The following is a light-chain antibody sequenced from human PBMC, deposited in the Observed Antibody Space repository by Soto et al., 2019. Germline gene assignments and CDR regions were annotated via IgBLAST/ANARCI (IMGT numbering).Light chain of an antibody. CDR1: SSDVGGYNY. V-gene: IGLV2-8*01. CDR2: EVN. Sequence: QSVLTQPPSASGSPGQSVTISCTGTSSDVGGYNYVSWYQQHPGKAPKLIIYEVNKRPSGVPARFSGSKSGNTASLTVSGLQAXXEADYYCSSYAGSNRVVFGGGTKLTVL. CDR3: SSYAGSNRVV. J-gene: IGLJ2*01.